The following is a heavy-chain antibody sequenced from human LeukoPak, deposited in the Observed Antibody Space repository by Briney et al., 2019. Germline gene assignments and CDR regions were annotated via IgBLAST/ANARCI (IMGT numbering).Heavy chain of an antibody. D-gene: IGHD3-22*01. CDR2: ISYDGSNK. Sequence: GGSLRLSCAASGFTFSNYGMHWVRQAPGKGLEWVTLISYDGSNKYYADSVKGRFTISRDNSKNTLYLQMNSLRAEDTAVYYCARDLGQYYDTSDNWFDPWGQGTLVTVSS. J-gene: IGHJ5*02. CDR3: ARDLGQYYDTSDNWFDP. V-gene: IGHV3-30*03. CDR1: GFTFSNYG.